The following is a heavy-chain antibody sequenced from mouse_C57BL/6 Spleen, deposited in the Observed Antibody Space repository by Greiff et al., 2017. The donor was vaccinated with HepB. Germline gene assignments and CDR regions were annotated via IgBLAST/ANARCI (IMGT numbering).Heavy chain of an antibody. D-gene: IGHD1-1*01. V-gene: IGHV1-7*01. CDR2: INPSSGYT. CDR3: AREGVVARSYFDY. CDR1: GYTFTSYW. J-gene: IGHJ2*01. Sequence: VQRVESGAELAKPGASVKLSCKASGYTFTSYWMHWVKQRPGQGLEWIGYINPSSGYTKYNQKFKDKATLTADKSSSTAYMQLSSLTYEDSAVYYCAREGVVARSYFDYWGQGTTLTVSS.